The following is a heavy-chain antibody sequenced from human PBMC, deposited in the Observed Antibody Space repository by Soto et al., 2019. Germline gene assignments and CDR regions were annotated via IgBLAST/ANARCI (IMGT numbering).Heavy chain of an antibody. D-gene: IGHD6-13*01. CDR3: ARTGYSTYMGYYYAMDV. CDR2: MDPIDSYT. J-gene: IGHJ6*02. CDR1: GYSFANYW. Sequence: GESLKISFQASGYSFANYWITWVRQMPGKGLEWMGKMDPIDSYTNYSPSFQGRGTISADKSTGTTYLQWSSLKASETAMYYCARTGYSTYMGYYYAMDVWGQGTTVTVSS. V-gene: IGHV5-10-1*01.